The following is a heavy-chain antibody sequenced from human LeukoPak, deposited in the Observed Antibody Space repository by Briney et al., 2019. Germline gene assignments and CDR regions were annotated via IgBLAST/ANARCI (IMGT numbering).Heavy chain of an antibody. D-gene: IGHD3-16*01. Sequence: GGSPRLSCVVSGFTVSNNCMSWVRQAPGKGLEWVSVIYTAGETYYADSVKGRFTISRDISKNTVYLQMNSLRGDDTAMYYCASEGDWGQGTLVTVSS. CDR3: ASEGD. CDR1: GFTVSNNC. CDR2: IYTAGET. J-gene: IGHJ4*02. V-gene: IGHV3-66*02.